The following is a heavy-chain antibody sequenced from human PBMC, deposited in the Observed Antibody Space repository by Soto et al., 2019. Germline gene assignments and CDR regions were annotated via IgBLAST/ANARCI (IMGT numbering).Heavy chain of an antibody. CDR1: GFTFSSYS. CDR3: ARALLAARRGICGY. V-gene: IGHV3-21*01. CDR2: ISSSSSYI. D-gene: IGHD6-6*01. J-gene: IGHJ4*02. Sequence: PGGSLRLSCAASGFTFSSYSMNWVRQAPGKGLEWVSSISSSSSYIYYADSVKGRFTISRDNAKNSLYLQMNSLRAEDTAVYYCARALLAARRGICGYWGQGTLVTVSS.